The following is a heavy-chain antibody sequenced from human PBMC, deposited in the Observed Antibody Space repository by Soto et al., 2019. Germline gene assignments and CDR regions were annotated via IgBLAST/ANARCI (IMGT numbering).Heavy chain of an antibody. D-gene: IGHD6-19*01. J-gene: IGHJ4*02. Sequence: DVQLVESGGDLAQPGGSLRLSSAASGFSISDYEMNWVRQAPGKGLEWVSYISGSGSTVYYADSVKGRFTISRDNAKNLVFLQINTLRVEDAAIYYCARNPSGQWVVPLYCDLWGQGTLVTVSS. CDR3: ARNPSGQWVVPLYCDL. CDR2: ISGSGSTV. V-gene: IGHV3-48*03. CDR1: GFSISDYE.